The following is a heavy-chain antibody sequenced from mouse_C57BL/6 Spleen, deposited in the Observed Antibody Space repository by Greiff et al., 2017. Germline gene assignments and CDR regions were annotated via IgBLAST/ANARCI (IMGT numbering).Heavy chain of an antibody. J-gene: IGHJ1*03. Sequence: QVQLQQSGAELVRPGASVKLSCKASGYNFTDYCMHWVKQRPGQGLEWIGGIDPGNSDTNYNQKFKGKSTLTADTSSSTAYLQLSSLTAADSAVYYCTTDGYSAWYFDVWGTGTTVTVSS. CDR3: TTDGYSAWYFDV. V-gene: IGHV1-69*01. CDR2: IDPGNSDT. D-gene: IGHD2-3*01. CDR1: GYNFTDYC.